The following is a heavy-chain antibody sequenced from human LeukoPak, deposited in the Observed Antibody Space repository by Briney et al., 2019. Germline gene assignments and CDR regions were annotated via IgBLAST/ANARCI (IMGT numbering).Heavy chain of an antibody. J-gene: IGHJ5*02. V-gene: IGHV1-69*06. CDR2: IIPIFGTA. D-gene: IGHD6-19*01. Sequence: ASVTVSCKASGGTFSSYAISWVRQAPGQGLEWMGGIIPIFGTANYAQKFQGRVTITADKSTSTAYMELSSLRSEDTAVYYCARDGIAVAGSFDPWGQGTLVTVSS. CDR3: ARDGIAVAGSFDP. CDR1: GGTFSSYA.